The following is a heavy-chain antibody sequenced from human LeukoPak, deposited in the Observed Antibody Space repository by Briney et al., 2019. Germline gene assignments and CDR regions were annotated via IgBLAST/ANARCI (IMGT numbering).Heavy chain of an antibody. J-gene: IGHJ6*03. V-gene: IGHV4-34*01. CDR3: ARVRLVRWHYYYYMDV. CDR2: INHSGST. Sequence: SETLSLTCAVYGGSFSGYYWSWIRQPSGKGLEWIGEINHSGSTNYNPSLKSRVTISVDTSKNQFSLKLSSVTAADTAVYYCARVRLVRWHYYYYMDVWGKGTTVTVSS. CDR1: GGSFSGYY. D-gene: IGHD6-19*01.